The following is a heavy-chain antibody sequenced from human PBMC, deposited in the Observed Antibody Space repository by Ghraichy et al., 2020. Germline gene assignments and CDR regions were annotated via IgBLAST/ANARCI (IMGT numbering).Heavy chain of an antibody. CDR2: ISSSSSTI. V-gene: IGHV3-48*02. Sequence: GGSLRLSCAASGFTFSSYSMNWVRQAPGKGLEWVSYISSSSSTIYYADSVKGRFTISRDNAKNSLYLQMNSLRDEDTAVYYCATTSRYCSGGSCYDWFYPWGQGTLVTVSS. J-gene: IGHJ5*02. D-gene: IGHD2-15*01. CDR3: ATTSRYCSGGSCYDWFYP. CDR1: GFTFSSYS.